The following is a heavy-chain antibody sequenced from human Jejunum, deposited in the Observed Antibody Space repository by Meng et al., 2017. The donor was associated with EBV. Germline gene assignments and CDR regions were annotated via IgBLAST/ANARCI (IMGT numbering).Heavy chain of an antibody. V-gene: IGHV3-23*04. CDR1: GFTFSDYA. CDR3: TKDVGVVLFDY. Sequence: EGQRGGSGGGLVQRGGFLRLPGAASGFTFSDYAMSWVRQAPRKGLEWVSTISNSGGNTHYADSEKGRFTISRDNSKNTLYLQMNSLRAEDTAVYYCTKDVGVVLFDYWGQGTLVTVSS. D-gene: IGHD2-8*01. J-gene: IGHJ4*02. CDR2: ISNSGGNT.